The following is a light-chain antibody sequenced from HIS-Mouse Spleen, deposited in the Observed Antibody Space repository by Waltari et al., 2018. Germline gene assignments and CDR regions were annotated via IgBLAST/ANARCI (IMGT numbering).Light chain of an antibody. Sequence: QSALTQPRSVSGSPGQSVTISCTGTSSDVGGYNYVSWYQQHPGKAPKLMLYDVSKRPSGVPDLFAVSKSGNGASLTISGLQAEDEADYYCCSYAGSYVVFGGGTKLTVL. V-gene: IGLV2-11*01. CDR2: DVS. CDR3: CSYAGSYVV. CDR1: SSDVGGYNY. J-gene: IGLJ2*01.